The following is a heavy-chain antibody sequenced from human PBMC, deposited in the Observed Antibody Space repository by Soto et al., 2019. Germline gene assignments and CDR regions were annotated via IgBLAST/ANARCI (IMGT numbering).Heavy chain of an antibody. CDR2: ISSSSSYI. CDR3: ARAFLENSSGWKFKTYNWFDP. J-gene: IGHJ5*02. D-gene: IGHD6-19*01. CDR1: GFTFSSYS. V-gene: IGHV3-21*01. Sequence: PGGSLRLSCAAPGFTFSSYSMNWVRQAPGKGLEWVSSISSSSSYIYYADSVKGRFTISRDNAKNSLYLQMNSLRAEDTAVYYCARAFLENSSGWKFKTYNWFDPWGQGTLVTVSS.